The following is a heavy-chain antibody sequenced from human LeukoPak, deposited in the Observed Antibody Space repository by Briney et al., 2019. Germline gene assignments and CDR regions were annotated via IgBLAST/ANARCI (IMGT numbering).Heavy chain of an antibody. CDR1: GYTFTSYG. J-gene: IGHJ6*02. CDR3: AREYCTNGVCSYYYYYGMDV. CDR2: ISAYNGNT. D-gene: IGHD2-8*01. V-gene: IGHV1-18*01. Sequence: ASVKVSCKASGYTFTSYGISWVRQAPGQGLEWMGWISAYNGNTNYAQKLQGRVTMTTDTSTSTAYMELSRLRSDDTAVYYCAREYCTNGVCSYYYYYGMDVWGQGTTVTVSS.